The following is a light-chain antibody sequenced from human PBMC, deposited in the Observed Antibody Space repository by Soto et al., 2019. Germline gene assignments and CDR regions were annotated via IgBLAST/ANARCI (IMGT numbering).Light chain of an antibody. CDR3: QQYSSLTP. Sequence: EIVLTQSPGTLSLSPGERATLSCRASQSVGSSYLAWYQQKPGQAPRLLIYGASNRATGIPDRFSGSGSGTDFTLTISRLEPEDLAGYYCQQYSSLTPFGPGTKVDIK. V-gene: IGKV3-20*01. J-gene: IGKJ3*01. CDR2: GAS. CDR1: QSVGSSY.